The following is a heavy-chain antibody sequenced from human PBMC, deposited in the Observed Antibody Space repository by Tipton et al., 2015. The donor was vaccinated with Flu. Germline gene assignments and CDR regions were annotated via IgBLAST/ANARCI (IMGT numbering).Heavy chain of an antibody. CDR3: ARDPYCGGDCYSGYFQH. Sequence: QLVQSGAEVKKPGASVKVSCKASGYTFTSYGISWVRQAPGQGLEWMGWISAYNGNTNYAQKLQGRVTMTTDTSTSTAYMELRSLRSDDTAVYYCARDPYCGGDCYSGYFQHWGQGTLVTVSS. D-gene: IGHD2-21*01. CDR2: ISAYNGNT. V-gene: IGHV1-18*04. CDR1: GYTFTSYG. J-gene: IGHJ1*01.